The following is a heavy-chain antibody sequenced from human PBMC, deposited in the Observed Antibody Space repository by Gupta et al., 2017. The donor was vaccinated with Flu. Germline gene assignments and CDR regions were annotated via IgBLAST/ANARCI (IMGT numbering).Heavy chain of an antibody. CDR3: ARVFGNYEKNYFDY. V-gene: IGHV3-49*04. J-gene: IGHJ4*02. CDR2: IRSNNYGGAA. D-gene: IGHD1-7*01. CDR1: GFAFIEYT. Sequence: EVQLVESGGGLEQPGRSLTLSCTTSGFAFIEYTITWVRQAPGKGLEWVGFIRSNNYGGAAEYAAPVKSRFAISRDDSKGIAYLHLNKLKKEDSAIYYCARVFGNYEKNYFDYWGQGTLVTVS.